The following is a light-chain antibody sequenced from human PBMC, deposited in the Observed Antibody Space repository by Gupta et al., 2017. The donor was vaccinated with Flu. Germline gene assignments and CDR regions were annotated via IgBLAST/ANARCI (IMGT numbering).Light chain of an antibody. V-gene: IGLV6-57*01. Sequence: KFMLTHPHSVSESPGKTFTISCTRSSGSIAANHVQWLQQRPGSSPTPEIYEDNHRLSGFPDRFSGSVDSSATSASLTITGLKTEDEADYYCQSYDSVQSDFVFGGGTKLTVL. J-gene: IGLJ2*01. CDR3: QSYDSVQSDFV. CDR1: SGSIAANH. CDR2: EDN.